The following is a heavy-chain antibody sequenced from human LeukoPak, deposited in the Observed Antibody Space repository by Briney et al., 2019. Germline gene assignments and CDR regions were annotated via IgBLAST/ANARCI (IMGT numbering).Heavy chain of an antibody. CDR2: FNPNTGGA. J-gene: IGHJ1*01. Sequence: ASVKVSRKASGYTFSNYYLHWVRQAPGQGLEWMGRFNPNTGGANSAQNFQDRVTMTRDTSISTAYLELTRLKSDDTAVYYCARSASRTAGLDFQHWGQGTLVTVSS. CDR3: ARSASRTAGLDFQH. D-gene: IGHD6-19*01. CDR1: GYTFSNYY. V-gene: IGHV1-2*06.